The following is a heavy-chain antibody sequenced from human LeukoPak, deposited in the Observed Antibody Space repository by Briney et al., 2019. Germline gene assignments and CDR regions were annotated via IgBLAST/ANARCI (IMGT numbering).Heavy chain of an antibody. CDR3: ASSYTYYYDSSGYSLDY. CDR1: GGSISSGDYY. Sequence: SQTLSLICTVSGGSISSGDYYWSWIRQPPGKGLEWIGYIYYSGSTYYNPSLKSRVTISVDTSKNQFSPKLSSVTAADTAVYYCASSYTYYYDSSGYSLDYWGQGTLVTVSS. V-gene: IGHV4-30-4*08. D-gene: IGHD3-22*01. CDR2: IYYSGST. J-gene: IGHJ4*02.